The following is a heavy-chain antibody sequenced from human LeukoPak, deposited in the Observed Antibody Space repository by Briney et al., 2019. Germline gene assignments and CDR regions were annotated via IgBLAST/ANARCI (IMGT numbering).Heavy chain of an antibody. CDR1: GXTFDTYE. J-gene: IGHJ4*02. V-gene: IGHV3-48*03. Sequence: GGSLRLSCGASGXTFDTYEVNWVRQAPGKGLEWLASISSRSRGIYYADSVKGRFTISRDNAKNSLYLQMNSLRAEDTALYYCARDDSTVTRFDYWGQGTLVTVSS. CDR2: ISSRSRGI. D-gene: IGHD4-17*01. CDR3: ARDDSTVTRFDY.